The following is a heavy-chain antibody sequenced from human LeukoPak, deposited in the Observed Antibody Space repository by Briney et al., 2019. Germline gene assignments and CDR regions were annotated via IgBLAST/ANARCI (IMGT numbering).Heavy chain of an antibody. CDR2: IIPIFGTA. CDR1: GGTFSSYA. D-gene: IGHD5-24*01. J-gene: IGHJ6*02. Sequence: GASVTVSCTASGGTFSSYAISWVRQAPGQGLEWMGGIIPIFGTANYAQKFQGRVTITADESTSTAYMELSSLRSEDTAVYYCARARTRLQYYGMDVWGQGTTVTVSS. CDR3: ARARTRLQYYGMDV. V-gene: IGHV1-69*13.